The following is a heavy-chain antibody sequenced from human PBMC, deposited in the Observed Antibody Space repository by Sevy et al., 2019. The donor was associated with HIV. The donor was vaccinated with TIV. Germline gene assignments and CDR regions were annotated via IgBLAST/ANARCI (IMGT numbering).Heavy chain of an antibody. V-gene: IGHV1-18*04. CDR1: GYTFTSYG. Sequence: ASVKVSCKASGYTFTSYGISWVRQAPGQGLEWMGWISAYNGNTNYAQKLQGRVTMTTDTSTSIAYMELRSLRSDDTAVYYCAGGWVAVAGPYGTLDYWGQGTLVTVSS. J-gene: IGHJ4*02. CDR2: ISAYNGNT. CDR3: AGGWVAVAGPYGTLDY. D-gene: IGHD6-19*01.